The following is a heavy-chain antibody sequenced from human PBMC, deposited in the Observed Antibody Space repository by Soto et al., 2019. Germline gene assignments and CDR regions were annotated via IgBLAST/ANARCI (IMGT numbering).Heavy chain of an antibody. Sequence: SETLSLTCAVYGGSFSGYYWSWIRQPPGKGLEWIGEINHSGSTNYNPPLKSRVTISVDTSKNQFSLKLSSVTAADTAVYYCARVPYGSGSYYILPRFGMDVWGQGTTVTV. CDR3: ARVPYGSGSYYILPRFGMDV. V-gene: IGHV4-34*01. D-gene: IGHD3-10*01. J-gene: IGHJ6*02. CDR1: GGSFSGYY. CDR2: INHSGST.